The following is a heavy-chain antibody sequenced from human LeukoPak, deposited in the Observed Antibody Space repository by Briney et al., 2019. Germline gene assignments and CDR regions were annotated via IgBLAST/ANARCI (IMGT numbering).Heavy chain of an antibody. CDR1: GFTFHDSA. J-gene: IGHJ3*02. CDR3: ARETTVVTLGAFDI. V-gene: IGHV3-9*01. CDR2: INWNSANI. D-gene: IGHD4-23*01. Sequence: GGSLRLSCAASGFTFHDSAMHWVRQAPGKGLEWVSGINWNSANIAYADSVKGRFTISRDNAKNSLYLQMNSLRAEDTAVYYCARETTVVTLGAFDIWGQGTMVTVSS.